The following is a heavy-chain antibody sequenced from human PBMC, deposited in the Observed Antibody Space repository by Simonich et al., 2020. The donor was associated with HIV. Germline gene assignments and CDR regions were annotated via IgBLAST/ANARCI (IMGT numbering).Heavy chain of an antibody. D-gene: IGHD3-10*01. V-gene: IGHV4-34*01. J-gene: IGHJ5*02. CDR3: AREFVYYGSGLSPSWFDP. Sequence: QVQLQQWGAGLLKPSETLSLTCAVYGGSFSGYYWSWIRPPPGKGLEWIGEINHSGNTNYNPSLKSRVTISVDTSKNQCSLKLSSVTAADTAVYYCAREFVYYGSGLSPSWFDPWGQGTLVTVSS. CDR1: GGSFSGYY. CDR2: INHSGNT.